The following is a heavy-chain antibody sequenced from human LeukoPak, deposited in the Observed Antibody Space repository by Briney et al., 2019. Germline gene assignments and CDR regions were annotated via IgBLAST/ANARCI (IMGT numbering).Heavy chain of an antibody. Sequence: SETLSLTCSVSGGAISNSRYYWGWVRQPPGKGLKWIGTMYHSGSTYYNPSLKRQISMSVDTSKNEFSLRLTSVTAADTAVYYCTRYMGCIAGVCYRWFDAWGQGILVSVSS. CDR2: MYHSGST. CDR1: GGAISNSRYY. D-gene: IGHD2-8*02. CDR3: TRYMGCIAGVCYRWFDA. J-gene: IGHJ5*02. V-gene: IGHV4-39*01.